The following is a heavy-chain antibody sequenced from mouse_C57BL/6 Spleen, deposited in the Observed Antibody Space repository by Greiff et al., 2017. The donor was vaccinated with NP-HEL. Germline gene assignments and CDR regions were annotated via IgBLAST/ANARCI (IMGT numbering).Heavy chain of an antibody. J-gene: IGHJ3*01. CDR2: IDPETGGT. V-gene: IGHV1-15*01. D-gene: IGHD1-1*01. CDR1: GYTFTDYE. Sequence: SGAELVRPGASVTLSCKASGYTFTDYEMHWVKQTPVHGLEWIGAIDPETGGTAYNQKFKGKAILTADKSSSTAYMELRSLTSEDSAVYYCTRPITTVRSFAYWGQGTLVTVSA. CDR3: TRPITTVRSFAY.